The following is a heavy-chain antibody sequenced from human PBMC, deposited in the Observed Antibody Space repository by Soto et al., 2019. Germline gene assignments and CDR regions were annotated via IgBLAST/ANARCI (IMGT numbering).Heavy chain of an antibody. D-gene: IGHD3-10*01. J-gene: IGHJ6*03. Sequence: QVQLQESGPGLVKPSETLSLTCTVSGGSISSYYWSWIRQPPGKGLEWIGYIYYSGSTNYNPSLKSRVTISVDTSKNQFSLKLSSVTAADTAVYYCARGVTMVRFSDYYYMDVWGKGTTVTVSS. CDR1: GGSISSYY. CDR2: IYYSGST. CDR3: ARGVTMVRFSDYYYMDV. V-gene: IGHV4-59*01.